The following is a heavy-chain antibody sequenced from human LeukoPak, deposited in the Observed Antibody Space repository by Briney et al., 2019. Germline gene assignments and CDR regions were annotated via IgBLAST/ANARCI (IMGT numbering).Heavy chain of an antibody. CDR3: AKGALRGHSSSWYGDF. V-gene: IGHV3-21*01. J-gene: IGHJ4*02. D-gene: IGHD6-13*01. CDR2: ISSSSSYI. CDR1: GFTFSSYS. Sequence: GGSLRLSCAASGFTFSSYSMNWVRQAPGKGLEWVSSISSSSSYIYYADSVKGRFTISRDNAKNSLYLQMNSLRAEDTAVYYCAKGALRGHSSSWYGDFWGQGTLVTVSS.